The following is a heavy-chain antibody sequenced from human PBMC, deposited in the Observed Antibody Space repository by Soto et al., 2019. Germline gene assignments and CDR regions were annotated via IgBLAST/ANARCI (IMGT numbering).Heavy chain of an antibody. CDR3: ARVAGTTGYYYYYMDV. CDR1: GGSISSIGYY. D-gene: IGHD6-19*01. V-gene: IGHV4-39*07. J-gene: IGHJ6*03. CDR2: IYYSGST. Sequence: SETLSLTCTVSGGSISSIGYYWGWIRQPPGKGLEWIGSIYYSGSTYYNPSLKSRVTISVDTSKNQFSLKLSSVTAADTAVHYCARVAGTTGYYYYYMDVWGKGTTVTVSS.